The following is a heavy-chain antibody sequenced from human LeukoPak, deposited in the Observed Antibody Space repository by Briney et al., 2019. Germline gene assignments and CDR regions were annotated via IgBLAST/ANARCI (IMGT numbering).Heavy chain of an antibody. J-gene: IGHJ5*02. CDR3: AREPWGYSGSSDH. Sequence: GGSLRLSCAASGFTFSGYWMSWVRQAPGKGLEWVANIKQDGSEKYYVDSVKGRFTISRDNAKTSLYLQMNSLRAEDTAVYYCAREPWGYSGSSDHWGQRTLVTVSS. V-gene: IGHV3-7*03. D-gene: IGHD5-12*01. CDR1: GFTFSGYW. CDR2: IKQDGSEK.